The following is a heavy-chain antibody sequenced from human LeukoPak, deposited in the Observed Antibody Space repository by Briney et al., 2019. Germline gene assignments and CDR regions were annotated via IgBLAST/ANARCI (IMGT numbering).Heavy chain of an antibody. CDR2: IYYSGST. V-gene: IGHV4-59*01. Sequence: PSETLSLTCTVSGGSISSYYWSWIRQPPGKGLEWIAYIYYSGSTNYNPSLKSRVTMSVDTSKNQFSLKLRSVTAADTAVYYCARFCTSSSCYYFDYWGQGARVTVSS. CDR1: GGSISSYY. J-gene: IGHJ4*02. CDR3: ARFCTSSSCYYFDY. D-gene: IGHD2-2*01.